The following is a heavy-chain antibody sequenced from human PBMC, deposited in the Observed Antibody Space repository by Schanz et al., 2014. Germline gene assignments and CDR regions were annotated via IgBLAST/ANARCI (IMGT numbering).Heavy chain of an antibody. J-gene: IGHJ4*02. Sequence: QAQLVESGGGVVQPGRSLRLSCVASGFTFISYDIHWVRQAPGKGLEWVAVIRYDGRNKNFVESVKGRFTISRDNSNNTVYLQMNTLRAEDTAVYYCAREDCSATSCYFTYWGQGTLVTCSS. CDR2: IRYDGRNK. CDR3: AREDCSATSCYFTY. D-gene: IGHD2-21*01. CDR1: GFTFISYD. V-gene: IGHV3-33*01.